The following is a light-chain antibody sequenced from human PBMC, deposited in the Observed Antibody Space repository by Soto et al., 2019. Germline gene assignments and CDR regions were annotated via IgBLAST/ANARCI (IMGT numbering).Light chain of an antibody. CDR3: LHFKGWPRWT. J-gene: IGKJ1*01. CDR2: GAS. V-gene: IGKV3-15*01. CDR1: QSVSSD. Sequence: EIVLTQSPATLSVSPGGRATLSCRASQSVSSDLAWYQQQPGQAPRLLIYGASTTATGIPARFSGSGSGTEVTLTIDCLQSEDFAVYYCLHFKGWPRWTFGQGTKVEVK.